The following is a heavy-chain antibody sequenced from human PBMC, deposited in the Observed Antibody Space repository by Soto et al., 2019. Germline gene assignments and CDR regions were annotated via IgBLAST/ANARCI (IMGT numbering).Heavy chain of an antibody. D-gene: IGHD4-4*01. Sequence: QVQLVESGGGVVQPGRSLRLSCAASRFTFRSYAMHWVRQAPGKGLEWVAVISSDGKNTHYADSVRGRFTISRDDPNNTLYVQMDSLRAEDTAVYYCARDQTVLGFDPWGQGTLVTVSS. V-gene: IGHV3-30*04. CDR2: ISSDGKNT. CDR3: ARDQTVLGFDP. CDR1: RFTFRSYA. J-gene: IGHJ5*02.